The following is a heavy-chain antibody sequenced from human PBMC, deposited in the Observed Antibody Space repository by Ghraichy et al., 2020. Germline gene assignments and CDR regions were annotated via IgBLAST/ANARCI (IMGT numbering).Heavy chain of an antibody. V-gene: IGHV4-59*08. CDR3: ARLGFLEWLGTYYYHSMDV. J-gene: IGHJ6*02. D-gene: IGHD3-3*01. Sequence: SETLSLTCTVSGASISAYYWSWIRQSPGKGLEWIGYIFNSERSNYNPSLQSRVTILVDTSRNQFSLRLYSVTAADTAVYYCARLGFLEWLGTYYYHSMDVWGQGTTVTVSS. CDR1: GASISAYY. CDR2: IFNSERS.